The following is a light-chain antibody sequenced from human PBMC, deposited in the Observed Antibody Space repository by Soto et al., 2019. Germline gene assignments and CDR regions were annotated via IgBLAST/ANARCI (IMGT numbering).Light chain of an antibody. J-gene: IGKJ4*01. CDR3: QQCDNWPLT. CDR1: QSVSSY. V-gene: IGKV3-11*01. CDR2: DAS. Sequence: EIVLTQSPATLSLSPGERATLSYRASQSVSSYLAWYQQKPGQAPRLLIYDASNRATGIPARFSGSGSGTDFTLTISSLEPEDFAVYYCQQCDNWPLTFGGGTKVEIK.